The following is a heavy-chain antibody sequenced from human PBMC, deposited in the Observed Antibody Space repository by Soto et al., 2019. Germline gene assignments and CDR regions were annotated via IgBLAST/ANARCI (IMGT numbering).Heavy chain of an antibody. J-gene: IGHJ4*02. CDR2: IYYSGST. V-gene: IGHV4-59*08. D-gene: IGHD3-10*01. CDR1: GGSISSYY. CDR3: ARVRITMVRGVNIGYYFDY. Sequence: SETLSLICTVSGGSISSYYWSWIRQPPGKGLEWIGYIYYSGSTNYNPSLKSRVTISVDTSKNQFSLKLSSVTAADTAVYYCARVRITMVRGVNIGYYFDYWGQGTLVTVSS.